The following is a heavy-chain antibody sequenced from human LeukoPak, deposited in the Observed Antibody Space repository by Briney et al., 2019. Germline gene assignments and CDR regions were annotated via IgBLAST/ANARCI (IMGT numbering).Heavy chain of an antibody. CDR2: ISDGESP. CDR3: ARWSGSVTARNYYYYMDV. CDR1: GGSISYYY. J-gene: IGHJ6*03. D-gene: IGHD6-6*01. V-gene: IGHV4-59*08. Sequence: SETLSLTCSVSGGSISYYYWSWIRQFPGKGLEWIGYISDGESPDYNPSLRTRVTISVDASRNQFSLNLSSVTAADTAVYYCARWSGSVTARNYYYYMDVWGEGTTVTVSS.